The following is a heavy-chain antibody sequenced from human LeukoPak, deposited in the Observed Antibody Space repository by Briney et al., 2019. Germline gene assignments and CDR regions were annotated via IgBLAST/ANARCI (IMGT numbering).Heavy chain of an antibody. CDR3: AGNYDYVWGSYRYFDY. J-gene: IGHJ4*02. Sequence: GGSLRLSCAASGFTFSNAWMSWVRQAPGKGLEWVSAISGSGGSTYYADSVKGRFTISRDNSKNTLYLQMNSLRAEDTAVYYCAGNYDYVWGSYRYFDYWGQGTLVTVSS. CDR1: GFTFSNAW. D-gene: IGHD3-16*02. V-gene: IGHV3-23*01. CDR2: ISGSGGST.